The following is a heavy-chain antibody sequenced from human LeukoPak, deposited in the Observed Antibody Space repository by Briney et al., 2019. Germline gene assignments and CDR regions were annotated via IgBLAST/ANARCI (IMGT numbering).Heavy chain of an antibody. J-gene: IGHJ4*02. D-gene: IGHD6-13*01. V-gene: IGHV7-4-1*02. CDR3: ARVGRGAAASDY. CDR2: INTNTGNP. Sequence: WINTNTGNPTFAQGFTGRFVFSLDTFVSTAYLQISSLKAEDTAVYYCARVGRGAAASDYWGQGTLVTVSS.